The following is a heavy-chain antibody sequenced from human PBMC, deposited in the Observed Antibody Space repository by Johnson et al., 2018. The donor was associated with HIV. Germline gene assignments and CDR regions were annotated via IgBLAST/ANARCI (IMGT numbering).Heavy chain of an antibody. CDR2: INWDGDST. D-gene: IGHD6-19*01. V-gene: IGHV3-43D*03. J-gene: IGHJ3*02. CDR1: GFTFDDYA. CDR3: AKDIAPGYTNGGTLDI. Sequence: EVQLVESGGGLVQPGRSLRLSCAGSGFTFDDYAMHWVRQAPGKGLEWVSLINWDGDSTYYADSVTGRFTISRDNSKNSLYLQMNSLRPEDTGLYYCAKDIAPGYTNGGTLDIGGQGTMVTVSS.